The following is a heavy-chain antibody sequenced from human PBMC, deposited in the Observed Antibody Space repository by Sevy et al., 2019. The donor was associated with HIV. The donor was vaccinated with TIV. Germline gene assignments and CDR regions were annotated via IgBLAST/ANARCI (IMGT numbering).Heavy chain of an antibody. CDR3: ARFLSTSYYYYHAMDV. D-gene: IGHD2-2*01. J-gene: IGHJ6*02. Sequence: ASVKVSCKVSGYTLAKFSIHWVRQAPGKGLEWMTSFDPEDGDPEDGKTIYAQKFLGRVTMTEDTSTDTAYMELSSLRSDDTAVYYCARFLSTSYYYYHAMDVWGQGTTVTVSS. CDR2: FDPEDGDPEDGKT. V-gene: IGHV1-24*01. CDR1: GYTLAKFS.